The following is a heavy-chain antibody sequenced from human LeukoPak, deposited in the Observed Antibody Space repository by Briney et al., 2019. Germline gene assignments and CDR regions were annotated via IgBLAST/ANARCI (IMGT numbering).Heavy chain of an antibody. CDR3: AKTLTTGYYYYAMDV. CDR1: GFTFGDCV. J-gene: IGHJ6*02. Sequence: GGSLRLSCTASGFTFGDCVMSWVCQAPGQGLEWVSAISDSVSSTYYADSVKGRFTISRDNSKNTLYLQMTSLRAEDTAVYYCAKTLTTGYYYYAMDVWGQGTTVTVSS. D-gene: IGHD4-17*01. CDR2: ISDSVSST. V-gene: IGHV3-23*01.